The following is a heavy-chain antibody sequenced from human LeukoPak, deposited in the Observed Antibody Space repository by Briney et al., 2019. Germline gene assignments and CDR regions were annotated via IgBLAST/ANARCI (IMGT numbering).Heavy chain of an antibody. CDR1: GFTFSDYC. V-gene: IGHV3-11*04. D-gene: IGHD2-2*01. CDR2: ISSSGSTI. CDR3: ARRYCSSTSCHFDY. J-gene: IGHJ4*02. Sequence: GGSLRLSCAASGFTFSDYCMSWIRQAPEKGLEWVSYISSSGSTIYYADSVKGRFTISRDNAKNSLYLQMNSLRAEDTAVYYCARRYCSSTSCHFDYWGQGTLVTVSS.